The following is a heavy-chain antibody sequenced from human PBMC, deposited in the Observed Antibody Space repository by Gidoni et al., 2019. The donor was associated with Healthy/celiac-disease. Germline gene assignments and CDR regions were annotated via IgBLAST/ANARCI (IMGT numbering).Heavy chain of an antibody. CDR2: ST. J-gene: IGHJ4*02. D-gene: IGHD6-6*01. V-gene: IGHV4-4*02. CDR3: ARDRKEYSSSSGLFDY. Sequence: STNYNPSLKSRVTISVDKSKNQFSLKLSSVTAADTAVYYCARDRKEYSSSSGLFDYWGQGTLVTVSS.